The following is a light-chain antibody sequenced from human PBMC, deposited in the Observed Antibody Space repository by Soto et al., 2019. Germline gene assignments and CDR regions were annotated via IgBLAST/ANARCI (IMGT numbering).Light chain of an antibody. J-gene: IGKJ4*01. V-gene: IGKV1-13*02. Sequence: IQMTRSPSSLSASVGDRVTITCRASQGISNALAWYQQRTGKVPQLLIYETSILQSGVSSRFRGSGSGTDFTLTISRLQAEDFETYYCQQTRSYPSTFGGGTKVDIK. CDR3: QQTRSYPST. CDR1: QGISNA. CDR2: ETS.